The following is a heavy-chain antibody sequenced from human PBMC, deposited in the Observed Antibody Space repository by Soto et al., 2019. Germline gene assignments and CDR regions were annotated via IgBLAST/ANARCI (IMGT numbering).Heavy chain of an antibody. J-gene: IGHJ6*02. CDR1: GFTFSSYA. D-gene: IGHD3-10*01. CDR2: ISYDGSNK. V-gene: IGHV3-30-3*01. Sequence: GGSLRLSCAASGFTFSSYAMHWVRQAPGKGLEWVAVISYDGSNKYYADSVKGRFTISRDNSKNTLYLQMNSLRAEDTAVYYCASESLPVLLWFGKLPNESRNAPDVWGQGTTVTVSS. CDR3: ASESLPVLLWFGKLPNESRNAPDV.